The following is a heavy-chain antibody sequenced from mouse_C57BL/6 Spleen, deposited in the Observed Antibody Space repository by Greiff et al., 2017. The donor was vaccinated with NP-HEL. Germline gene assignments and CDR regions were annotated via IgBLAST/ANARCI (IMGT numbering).Heavy chain of an antibody. D-gene: IGHD4-1*02. CDR3: ARQVNWGYYAMGY. J-gene: IGHJ4*01. CDR1: GFTFSSYG. Sequence: EVQLVESGGDLVKPGGSLKLSCAASGFTFSSYGMSWVRQTPDKRLEWVATISSGGSYTYYPDSVKGRFTISRDNAKNTLYLQMSSLKSEDTAMYYCARQVNWGYYAMGYWGQGTSVTVSS. V-gene: IGHV5-6*01. CDR2: ISSGGSYT.